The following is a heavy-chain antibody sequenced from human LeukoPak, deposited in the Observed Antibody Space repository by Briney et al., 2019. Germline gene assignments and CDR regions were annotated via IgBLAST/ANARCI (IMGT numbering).Heavy chain of an antibody. D-gene: IGHD6-13*01. CDR3: AKAVAAAGRFGFDP. Sequence: PSETLSLTCTVSGGSISTYYWSWIRQPPGKGLEWIGYIYNIGSTNYQPSLQSGVTSSVDTSKNQRSLRLTSVTAADTAVYYCAKAVAAAGRFGFDPWGEGTLVTVSS. CDR2: IYNIGST. CDR1: GGSISTYY. J-gene: IGHJ5*02. V-gene: IGHV4-59*01.